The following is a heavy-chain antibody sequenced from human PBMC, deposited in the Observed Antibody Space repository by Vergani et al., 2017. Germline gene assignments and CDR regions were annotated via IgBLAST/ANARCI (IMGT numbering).Heavy chain of an antibody. Sequence: EVQLVESGGGLVPPGRSLRLSCAASGFSFGDYAMTWVRQAPGKGLEWVAFIRNKAYGGTTEYAASVKGRFTISRDDSKRLAYLQLSGLKTEETAVYFCSRGRGYSFGYSDYWVQGTLVTVSS. J-gene: IGHJ4*02. D-gene: IGHD5-18*01. CDR3: SRGRGYSFGYSDY. CDR2: IRNKAYGGTT. V-gene: IGHV3-49*04. CDR1: GFSFGDYA.